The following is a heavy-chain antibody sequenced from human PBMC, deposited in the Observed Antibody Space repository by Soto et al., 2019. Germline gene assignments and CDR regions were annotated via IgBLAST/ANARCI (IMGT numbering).Heavy chain of an antibody. J-gene: IGHJ6*02. CDR2: ISGSGGST. CDR1: GFTFSSYA. CDR3: AKGTVGATYYYGMDV. D-gene: IGHD1-26*01. Sequence: GSLRLSCAASGFTFSSYAMSWVRQAPGKGLEWVSAISGSGGSTYYADSVKGRFTISRDNSKNTLYLQMNSLRAEDTAVYYCAKGTVGATYYYGMDVWGQGTTVTVSS. V-gene: IGHV3-23*01.